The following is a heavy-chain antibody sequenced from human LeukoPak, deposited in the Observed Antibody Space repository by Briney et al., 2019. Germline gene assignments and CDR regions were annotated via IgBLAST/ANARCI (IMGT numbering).Heavy chain of an antibody. V-gene: IGHV4-59*01. Sequence: ASETLSLTCTVSGGSISSYYWSWIRQPPGKGLEWIGYIYYSGSTNYNPSLKSRVTISVDTSKNQFSLKLSSVTAADTAVYYCARSPSGSGYYFSYWGQGTLVTVSS. CDR3: ARSPSGSGYYFSY. CDR2: IYYSGST. CDR1: GGSISSYY. D-gene: IGHD3-3*01. J-gene: IGHJ4*02.